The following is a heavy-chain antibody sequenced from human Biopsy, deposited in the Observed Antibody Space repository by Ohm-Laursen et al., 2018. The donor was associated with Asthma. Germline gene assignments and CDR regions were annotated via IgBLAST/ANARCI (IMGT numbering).Heavy chain of an antibody. CDR2: INSVFGTT. D-gene: IGHD2-2*01. CDR3: ARRAGSCISRTCYSLDF. Sequence: SVKVSCKSLGGTFNAYVIGWVRQAPGQGLEWMGGINSVFGTTTYPQKFQDRVTITADDSTSTVYMELSSLRSEDTAVYYCARRAGSCISRTCYSLDFWGQGTLVTVSS. V-gene: IGHV1-69*13. J-gene: IGHJ4*02. CDR1: GGTFNAYV.